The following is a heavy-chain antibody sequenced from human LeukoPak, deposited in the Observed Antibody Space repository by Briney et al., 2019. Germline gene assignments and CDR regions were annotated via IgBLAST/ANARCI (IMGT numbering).Heavy chain of an antibody. CDR2: IYTSGST. Sequence: PSETLSLTCTVSGGSISSYYWSWIRQPAGKGLEWIGRIYTSGSTNYNPSLKSRVTMSVDTSKNQLSLKLSSVTAADTAVYYCARDRSTVGATMTWFDPWGQGTLVTVSS. CDR1: GGSISSYY. D-gene: IGHD1-26*01. J-gene: IGHJ5*02. V-gene: IGHV4-4*07. CDR3: ARDRSTVGATMTWFDP.